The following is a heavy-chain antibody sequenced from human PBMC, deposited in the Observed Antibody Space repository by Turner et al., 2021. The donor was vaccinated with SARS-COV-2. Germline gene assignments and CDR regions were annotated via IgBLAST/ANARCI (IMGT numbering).Heavy chain of an antibody. V-gene: IGHV3-21*01. CDR2: MSSRSSYI. CDR1: GFTFSSYS. D-gene: IGHD3-3*01. CDR3: AREDDFWSGYHHYGMDV. Sequence: EVQVVESGGGLVKPEGSLRLSCAASGFTFSSYSMNWVRQAPGKGLEWVSSMSSRSSYIYYADSVKGRFTISRDNAKNSLYLQMNSLRAEDTAVYYCAREDDFWSGYHHYGMDVWGQGTTVTVSS. J-gene: IGHJ6*02.